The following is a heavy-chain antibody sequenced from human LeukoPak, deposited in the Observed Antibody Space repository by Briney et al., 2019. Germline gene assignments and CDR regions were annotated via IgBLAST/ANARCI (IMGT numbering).Heavy chain of an antibody. Sequence: GGSLRLSCAASEFTFSEYWMTWVRQSPGKGLEWAANIRQDGSRKYYVDSVMGRFTISRDNAKNSLYLQMDSLRAEDTATYYCARDSNFHSDYYYDVFDIWGQGTVVTVSS. J-gene: IGHJ3*02. V-gene: IGHV3-7*01. D-gene: IGHD2-21*02. CDR2: IRQDGSRK. CDR1: EFTFSEYW. CDR3: ARDSNFHSDYYYDVFDI.